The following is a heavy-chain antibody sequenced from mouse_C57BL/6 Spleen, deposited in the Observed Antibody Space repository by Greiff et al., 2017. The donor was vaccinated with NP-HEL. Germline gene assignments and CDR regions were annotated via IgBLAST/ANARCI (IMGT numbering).Heavy chain of an antibody. V-gene: IGHV5-9-1*02. J-gene: IGHJ3*01. CDR3: TRAPYGYDLAWFAY. CDR2: ISSGGDYI. CDR1: GFTFSSYA. Sequence: EVKLVESGEGLVKPGGSLKLSCAASGFTFSSYAMSWVRQTPEKRLEWVAYISSGGDYIYYADTVKGRFTISRDNARNTLYLQMSSLKSEDTAMYYCTRAPYGYDLAWFAYWGQGTLVTVSA. D-gene: IGHD2-2*01.